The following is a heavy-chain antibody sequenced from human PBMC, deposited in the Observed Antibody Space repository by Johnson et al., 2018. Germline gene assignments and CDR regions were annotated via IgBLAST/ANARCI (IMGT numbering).Heavy chain of an antibody. CDR2: INHSGST. J-gene: IGHJ6*03. CDR1: GGSFSGYY. V-gene: IGHV4-34*01. D-gene: IGHD1-26*01. Sequence: QVQLQQWGAGLLKPSETLSLTCAVYGGSFSGYYWSWIRQPPGKGLEWIGEINHSGSTNYNPSLKSRVTLSVDTSKNQFSLKVSSGTAADTAVYYCAKDQEWELSDYYYYMDVWGKGTTVTVSS. CDR3: AKDQEWELSDYYYYMDV.